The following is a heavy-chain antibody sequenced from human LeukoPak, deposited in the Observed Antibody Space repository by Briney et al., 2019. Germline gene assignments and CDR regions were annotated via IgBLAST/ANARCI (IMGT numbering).Heavy chain of an antibody. CDR2: INHRGDT. CDR1: GGSFSSYY. D-gene: IGHD1-1*01. J-gene: IGHJ4*03. CDR3: ARGPTISETGYFDY. Sequence: KPSETLSLTCAVYGGSFSSYYWSWIRQPPGKGLEWIAEINHRGDTNYDPSVKSRVTISVDTSKNQFSLKVTSLTAADTAVYYCARGPTISETGYFDYWGQGTLVTVSS. V-gene: IGHV4-34*01.